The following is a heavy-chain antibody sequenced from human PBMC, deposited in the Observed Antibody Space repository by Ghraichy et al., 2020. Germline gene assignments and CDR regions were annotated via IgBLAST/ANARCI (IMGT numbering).Heavy chain of an antibody. CDR3: ANKKDSSGYFND. CDR2: ISGGGDST. V-gene: IGHV3-23*01. CDR1: GFTFPRYA. D-gene: IGHD3-22*01. Sequence: GGSLRLSCAASGFTFPRYAMSWVRQAPGKGLEWVSAISGGGDSTNYADSVKGRFTISRDNSRNTLYLGMDSMRVEDTATYYCANKKDSSGYFNDWGQGTLVTVSS. J-gene: IGHJ4*02.